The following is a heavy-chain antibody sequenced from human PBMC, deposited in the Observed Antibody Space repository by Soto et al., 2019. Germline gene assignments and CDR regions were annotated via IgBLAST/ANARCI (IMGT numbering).Heavy chain of an antibody. D-gene: IGHD3-3*01. CDR3: AIALGDFWSGFHYYYMDV. Sequence: LETLSHTRRVGEDSSTRYSRYWIRKPPGKGLEWIGYIYYSGSTNYNPSLKSRVTISVDTSKNQFSLKLSSVTAADTAVYYCAIALGDFWSGFHYYYMDVWGKGTTVTVSS. J-gene: IGHJ6*03. V-gene: IGHV4-59*01. CDR2: IYYSGST. CDR1: EDSSTRYS.